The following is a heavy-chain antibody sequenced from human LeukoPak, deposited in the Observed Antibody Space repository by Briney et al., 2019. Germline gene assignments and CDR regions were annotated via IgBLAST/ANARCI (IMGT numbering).Heavy chain of an antibody. CDR3: ARDCVPTQNYYDSSGYHYDY. Sequence: GASVKVSCKASGYTFTRYYMRWVRQAPGQGLEWMGIINPSGGSTSYAQKFQGRVTMTRDTSTSTVYMELSSLRSEDTAVYYCARDCVPTQNYYDSSGYHYDYWGQGTLVTVSS. D-gene: IGHD3-22*01. J-gene: IGHJ4*02. CDR2: INPSGGST. CDR1: GYTFTRYY. V-gene: IGHV1-46*01.